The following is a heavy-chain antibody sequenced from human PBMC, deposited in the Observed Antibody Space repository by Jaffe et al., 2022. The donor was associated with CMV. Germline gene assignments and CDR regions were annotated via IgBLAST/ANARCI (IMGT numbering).Heavy chain of an antibody. Sequence: QVQLQESGPGLVKPSGTLSLTCAVSGGSISRNNRWSWVRQTPGKGLEWIGEIYHSETINYNPSLKGRVTISVDKSNKQFSLRLTSVTAADTAVYYCSRVVDYCTGGSCYWGVRGSGPYFYYMDVWGKGTTVTVSS. D-gene: IGHD2-15*01. CDR1: GGSISRNNR. V-gene: IGHV4-4*02. CDR2: IYHSETI. CDR3: SRVVDYCTGGSCYWGVRGSGPYFYYMDV. J-gene: IGHJ6*03.